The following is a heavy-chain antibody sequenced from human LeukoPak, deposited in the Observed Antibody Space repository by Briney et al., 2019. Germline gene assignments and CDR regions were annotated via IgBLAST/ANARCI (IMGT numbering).Heavy chain of an antibody. CDR2: ISGSGGST. V-gene: IGHV3-23*01. CDR1: GFTFSSYA. J-gene: IGHJ4*02. CDR3: AKEGMYYDFWSGYYSTGGLDY. Sequence: PGGSLRLPCAASGFTFSSYAMSWVRQAPGKGLEWVSAISGSGGSTYYADSVKGRFTISRDNSKNTLYLQMNSLRAEDTAVYYCAKEGMYYDFWSGYYSTGGLDYWGQGTLVTVSS. D-gene: IGHD3-3*01.